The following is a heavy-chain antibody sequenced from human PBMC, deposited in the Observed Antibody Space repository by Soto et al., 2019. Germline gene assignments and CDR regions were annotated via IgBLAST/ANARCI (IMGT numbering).Heavy chain of an antibody. Sequence: PGGSLRLSCAASGFTFSSYAMSWVRQAPGKGLEWVSAISGSGGSTYYADSVKGRFTISRDNSKNTLYLQMNSLRAEDTAVYYCATSSVGTPDAFDIWGQGTMVTVSS. J-gene: IGHJ3*02. CDR2: ISGSGGST. CDR3: ATSSVGTPDAFDI. CDR1: GFTFSSYA. D-gene: IGHD1-26*01. V-gene: IGHV3-23*01.